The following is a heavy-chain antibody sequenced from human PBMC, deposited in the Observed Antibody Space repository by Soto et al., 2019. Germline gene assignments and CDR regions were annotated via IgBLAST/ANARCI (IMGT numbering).Heavy chain of an antibody. D-gene: IGHD2-2*01. CDR3: ARDVNIVILPTSYPPLYYYYAMDV. V-gene: IGHV1-18*01. Sequence: GASVKVSCKASGYRFTSYGITWVRQAPGQGLEWMGWINTYNGNTNYAQKLQGRVTMTTDTSTSTAYMELRSLRSDDTAVYYCARDVNIVILPTSYPPLYYYYAMDVWGQGTTVTVSS. CDR1: GYRFTSYG. CDR2: INTYNGNT. J-gene: IGHJ6*02.